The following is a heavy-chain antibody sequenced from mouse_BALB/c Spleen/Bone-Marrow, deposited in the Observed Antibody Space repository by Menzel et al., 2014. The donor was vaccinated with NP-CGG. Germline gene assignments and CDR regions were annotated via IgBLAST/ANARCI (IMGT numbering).Heavy chain of an antibody. CDR2: INPSNGGT. D-gene: IGHD2-10*01. V-gene: IGHV1S81*02. Sequence: QVQLQQSGAELVKPGASVKLSCKASDYTFTSYYLYWVKQRPGQGLEWIGEINPSNGGTNFNERFKSKASLTVDKSSSTAYMQLNSLTSEDSAVYYCTRRSLLSDYYSMDYWGQGTSVTVSS. J-gene: IGHJ4*01. CDR1: DYTFTSYY. CDR3: TRRSLLSDYYSMDY.